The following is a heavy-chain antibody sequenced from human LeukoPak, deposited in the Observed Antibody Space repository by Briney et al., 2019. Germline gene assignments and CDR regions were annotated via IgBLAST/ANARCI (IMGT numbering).Heavy chain of an antibody. Sequence: PSETPSLTCSVSGASVSSGNYFWTWIRQPTGKGLEWIGRLSTRGNTNYNPSLESRVTISGDTSKNQFSLQLRSVTAADTAVYYCTRALCINGVCEWFDPWGQGTLVTVSS. CDR1: GASVSSGNYF. J-gene: IGHJ5*02. CDR2: LSTRGNT. D-gene: IGHD2-8*01. V-gene: IGHV4-61*02. CDR3: TRALCINGVCEWFDP.